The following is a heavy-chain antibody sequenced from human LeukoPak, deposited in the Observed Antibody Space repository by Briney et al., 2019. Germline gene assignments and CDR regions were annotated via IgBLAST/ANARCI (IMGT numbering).Heavy chain of an antibody. CDR2: ISAYNGNT. J-gene: IGHJ3*02. CDR3: ARGLRAVATYAFDI. V-gene: IGHV1-18*01. CDR1: GYTFTSYG. D-gene: IGHD5-12*01. Sequence: GASVKASCKASGYTFTSYGISWVRQAPGQGLEWMGWISAYNGNTNYAQKLQGRVTMTTDTSTSTAYMELRSLRSEDTAVYYCARGLRAVATYAFDIWGQGTMVTVSS.